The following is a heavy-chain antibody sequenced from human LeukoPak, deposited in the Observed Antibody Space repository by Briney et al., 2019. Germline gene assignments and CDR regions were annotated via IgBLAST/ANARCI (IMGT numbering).Heavy chain of an antibody. CDR3: ARAMRGPTGWFDP. Sequence: SETLSLTCSVSGGSISSYYCSWIRQPPGKGLEWIGYIYYTGSTNYNPSLKSRITISVDTSKNQFSLKLSSVTAADTAVYYCARAMRGPTGWFDPWGQGTLVTVSS. D-gene: IGHD1-14*01. V-gene: IGHV4-59*01. CDR2: IYYTGST. J-gene: IGHJ5*02. CDR1: GGSISSYY.